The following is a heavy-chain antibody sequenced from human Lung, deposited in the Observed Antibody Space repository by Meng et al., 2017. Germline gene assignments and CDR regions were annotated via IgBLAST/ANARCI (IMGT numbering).Heavy chain of an antibody. Sequence: QVRGVQSGAGEKRPGAPWKVSCKASGYTFPDYWLHWVRRDPGQGLEWMGRINPKSGDTQYAQRFQGRVTMTGDTSIRTAYMELSGLRSDDTAMYYCARDEDISAAGKLFGDYWGQGTLVTVSS. D-gene: IGHD6-13*01. J-gene: IGHJ4*02. CDR1: GYTFPDYW. CDR2: INPKSGDT. CDR3: ARDEDISAAGKLFGDY. V-gene: IGHV1-2*06.